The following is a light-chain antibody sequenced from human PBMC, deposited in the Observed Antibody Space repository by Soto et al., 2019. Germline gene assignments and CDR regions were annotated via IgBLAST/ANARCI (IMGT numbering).Light chain of an antibody. Sequence: QSALTQPASVSGPPGQSITISCTGTSSDVGSYNLVSWYQQHPGKAPKLMIYEGSKRPSGVSNRFSGSKSGNTASLTISGLQAEDEADYYCCSYADSSTPDYVFGTGTKLTVL. J-gene: IGLJ1*01. CDR1: SSDVGSYNL. V-gene: IGLV2-23*01. CDR3: CSYADSSTPDYV. CDR2: EGS.